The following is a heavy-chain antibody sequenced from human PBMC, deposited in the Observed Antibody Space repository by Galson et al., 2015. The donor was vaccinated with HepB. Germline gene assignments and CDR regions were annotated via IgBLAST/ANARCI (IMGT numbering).Heavy chain of an antibody. CDR1: GYTFTDYY. V-gene: IGHV1-69-2*01. D-gene: IGHD5-12*01. CDR2: VDPEDGET. J-gene: IGHJ4*02. CDR3: ATTSEYSGYEY. Sequence: VKVSCKASGYTFTDYYMHWVQQAPGKGLEWMGLVDPEDGETIYAEKFQGRVTITADTSTDTAYMELSSLRSEDTAVYYCATTSEYSGYEYWGQGTLVTVSS.